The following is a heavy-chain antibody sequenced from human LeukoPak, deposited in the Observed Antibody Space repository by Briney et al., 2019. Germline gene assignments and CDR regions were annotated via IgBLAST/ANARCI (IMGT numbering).Heavy chain of an antibody. CDR3: ARGPTVNYYYYGMDV. V-gene: IGHV4-59*01. D-gene: IGHD4-11*01. Sequence: SETLSLTRTVSGGSISSYYWSWIRQPPGKGLEWIGYIYYSGSTNYNPSLKSRVTISVDTSKKQISLKLSSVTAADTAVYYCARGPTVNYYYYGMDVWGQGTTVTVSS. J-gene: IGHJ6*02. CDR2: IYYSGST. CDR1: GGSISSYY.